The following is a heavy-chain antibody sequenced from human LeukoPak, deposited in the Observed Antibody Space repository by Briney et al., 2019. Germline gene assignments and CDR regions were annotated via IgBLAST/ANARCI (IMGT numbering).Heavy chain of an antibody. CDR1: GFTFSSYA. Sequence: PGGSLRLSCAASGFTFSSYAMSWVRQAPGKGLEWVSALSGSGDTTYYADSVKDRFTISRDNSKNTLYLQMNSLRAEDTAVYYCAKDQDSMVRGIIWMNNWFDPWGQGTLVTVSS. CDR3: AKDQDSMVRGIIWMNNWFDP. D-gene: IGHD3-10*01. V-gene: IGHV3-23*01. CDR2: LSGSGDTT. J-gene: IGHJ5*02.